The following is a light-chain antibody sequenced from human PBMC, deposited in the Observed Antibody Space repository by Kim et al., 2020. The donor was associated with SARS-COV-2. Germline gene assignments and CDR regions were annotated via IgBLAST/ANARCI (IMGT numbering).Light chain of an antibody. J-gene: IGKJ2*01. Sequence: DIQMTQSPSSLSASLGDRVTITCRASQSITTYLNWYQQKPGKAPKLLIYTASTLQSGVPSRFSGSGSGTDFTLTISNLQPEDLGTYYCQQSYITPPNTFGQGTKLEIK. V-gene: IGKV1-39*01. CDR3: QQSYITPPNT. CDR2: TAS. CDR1: QSITTY.